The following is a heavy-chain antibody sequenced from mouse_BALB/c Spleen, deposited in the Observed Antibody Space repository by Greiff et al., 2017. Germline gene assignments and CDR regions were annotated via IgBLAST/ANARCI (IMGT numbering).Heavy chain of an antibody. D-gene: IGHD2-2*01. CDR3: GSYGYVY. CDR1: GYSFTNYN. J-gene: IGHJ3*01. V-gene: IGHV1S135*01. CDR2: IDPYNGGT. Sequence: VQLQQSGPELVKPGASVKVSCKASGYSFTNYNMYWVKQSHGKSLEWIGYIDPYNGGTSYNQKFKGKATLTVVKSTSTAFMHHDSLTSEYSAGYYCGSYGYVYWGQGTLVTVSA.